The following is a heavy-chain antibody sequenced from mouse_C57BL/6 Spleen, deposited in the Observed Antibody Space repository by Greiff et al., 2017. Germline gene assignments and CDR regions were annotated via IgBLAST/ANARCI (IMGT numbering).Heavy chain of an antibody. Sequence: QVQPKQPGAELVMPGASVKLSCKASGYTFTSYWMHWVKQRPGQGLEWIGEIDPSDSYTNYNQKFKGKSTLTVDKSSSTAYMQLSSLTSEDSAVYYCARRYGSSWGYFDVWGTGTTVTVSS. J-gene: IGHJ1*03. CDR3: ARRYGSSWGYFDV. CDR2: IDPSDSYT. D-gene: IGHD1-1*01. CDR1: GYTFTSYW. V-gene: IGHV1-69*01.